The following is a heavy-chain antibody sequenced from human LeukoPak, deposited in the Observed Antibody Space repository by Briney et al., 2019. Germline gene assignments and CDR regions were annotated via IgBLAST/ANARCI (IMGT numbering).Heavy chain of an antibody. D-gene: IGHD1-26*01. Sequence: GGSLRLSCAASEFIFTSYEMNWVRQAPGKGLEWVSYISSSGSTIYYADSVKGRFTISRDNAKNSLYLQMNSLRAGDTAVYYCARDSFRGSYSDYWGQGTLVTVSS. CDR2: ISSSGSTI. V-gene: IGHV3-48*03. CDR3: ARDSFRGSYSDY. J-gene: IGHJ4*02. CDR1: EFIFTSYE.